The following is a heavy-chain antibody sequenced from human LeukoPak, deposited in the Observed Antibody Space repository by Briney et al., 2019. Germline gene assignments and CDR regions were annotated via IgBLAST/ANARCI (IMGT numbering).Heavy chain of an antibody. Sequence: ASVKVSCKASGGTFSSYAISWVRQAPGQGLEWMGGIIPIFGTANYAQKFQGRVTITADESTSTAYMELSSLRSEDTAVYYCARVTISGDYYYYYMDVWRKGTTVTVSS. V-gene: IGHV1-69*13. CDR2: IIPIFGTA. CDR3: ARVTISGDYYYYYMDV. CDR1: GGTFSSYA. D-gene: IGHD3-10*01. J-gene: IGHJ6*03.